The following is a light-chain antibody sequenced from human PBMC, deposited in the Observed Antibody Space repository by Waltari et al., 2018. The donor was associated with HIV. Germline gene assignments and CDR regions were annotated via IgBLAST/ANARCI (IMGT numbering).Light chain of an antibody. V-gene: IGKV3-15*01. J-gene: IGKJ4*02. CDR1: QSIRIN. CDR2: GAS. Sequence: EIVMTQSPATLSVSLGERATLSCRASQSIRINLAWYQLKPGQAPRLLISGASTRATGIPARFSGSGSGTDFTLNIGTLQSEDFAVYYCQQYNKWPRTFGRGTKVEI. CDR3: QQYNKWPRT.